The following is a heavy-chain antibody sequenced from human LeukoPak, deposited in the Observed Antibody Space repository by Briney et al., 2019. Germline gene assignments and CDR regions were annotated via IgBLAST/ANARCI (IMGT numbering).Heavy chain of an antibody. V-gene: IGHV3-30*02. CDR2: IRYDGNKK. CDR3: AKGLRYFDWLSFDY. CDR1: EFTFSNYD. D-gene: IGHD3-9*01. J-gene: IGHJ4*02. Sequence: PGGSLRLSCAASEFTFSNYDMHWVRQVPGKGLEWVAFIRYDGNKKYYADSVKGRFTISRDNSKNTLYLQMNSLRAEDTAVYYCAKGLRYFDWLSFDYWGQGTLVTVSS.